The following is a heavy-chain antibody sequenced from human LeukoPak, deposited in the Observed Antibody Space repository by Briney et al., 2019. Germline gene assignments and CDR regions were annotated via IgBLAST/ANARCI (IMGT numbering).Heavy chain of an antibody. CDR2: INPKRDGT. CDR1: GYTFTEYH. V-gene: IGHV1-2*02. J-gene: IGHJ4*02. CDR3: ARVSDWNARYYFDY. D-gene: IGHD1-1*01. Sequence: GASVKVSCRASGYTFTEYHMHWVRQAPGQGLEWMGWINPKRDGTNIGQNFQDRVTMTRDTSTSTAYMELSGLTSDDTAIYYCARVSDWNARYYFDYWGQGTLVTVSS.